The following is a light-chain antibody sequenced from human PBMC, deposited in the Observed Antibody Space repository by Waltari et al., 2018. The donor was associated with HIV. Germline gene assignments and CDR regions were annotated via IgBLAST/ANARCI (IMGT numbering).Light chain of an antibody. J-gene: IGLJ3*02. V-gene: IGLV2-11*01. CDR2: DVF. CDR1: SSGVVDYNY. CDR3: YSYAGNNTCV. Sequence: QSALIQPRSVSGSPGQAVTISCTGSSSGVVDYNYVSWYQHPPGQSPTPLIYDVFKRPSGDPDRFSGSMSGSTASLTISVLHTEDEADFHCYSYAGNNTCVFGGGTKLTVL.